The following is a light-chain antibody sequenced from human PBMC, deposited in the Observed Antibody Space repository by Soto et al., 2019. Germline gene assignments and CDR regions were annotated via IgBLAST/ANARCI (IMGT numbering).Light chain of an antibody. CDR2: ANN. CDR3: QSYDGSLSGVL. J-gene: IGLJ2*01. CDR1: SSNIGAGYD. Sequence: HSVLTQPPSVSGAPGQRVTISCTGSSSNIGAGYDVHWYQQLPGTAPKLLIYANNNRPSGVPDRFSGSKSGASASLAITGLQAEDEADYYCQSYDGSLSGVLFGGGTKLTVL. V-gene: IGLV1-40*01.